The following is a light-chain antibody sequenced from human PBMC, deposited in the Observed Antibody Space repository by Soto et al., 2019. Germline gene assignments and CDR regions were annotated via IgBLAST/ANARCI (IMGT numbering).Light chain of an antibody. CDR1: SSDVGGYNY. Sequence: QSALTQPASVSGSPGQSITISCTGTSSDVGGYNYVSWYQQHPGKAPKLMIYEVSNWPSGVSNRFSGSKSGNTASLTISGLQAEDEADYYCSSYTSSSTYWVFGGGTKITVL. V-gene: IGLV2-14*01. CDR3: SSYTSSSTYWV. J-gene: IGLJ3*02. CDR2: EVS.